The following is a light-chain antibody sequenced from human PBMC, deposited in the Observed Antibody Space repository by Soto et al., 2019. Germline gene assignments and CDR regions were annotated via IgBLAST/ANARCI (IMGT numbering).Light chain of an antibody. CDR2: DVI. Sequence: QSALTRPRSVSGSPGQSVTISCTGTSSDVGVYNYVSWYQQHPGKAPQLVIYDVIKRPSGVPYRFSGSKSGNTASLTISGLQAEDEADYYCCSYAGSSLWVFGGGTKLTVL. V-gene: IGLV2-11*01. CDR1: SSDVGVYNY. CDR3: CSYAGSSLWV. J-gene: IGLJ3*02.